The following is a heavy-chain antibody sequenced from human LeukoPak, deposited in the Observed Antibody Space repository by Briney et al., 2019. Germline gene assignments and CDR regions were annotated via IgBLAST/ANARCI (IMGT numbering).Heavy chain of an antibody. Sequence: SQTLSLTCTVSGGSISSGGYYWSWIRQHPGKGLEWIGYIYYSGSTYCNPSLRSRVTISVDTSKNQFSLKLSSVTAADTAVYYCARASVPGHFDYWGQGTLVTVSS. CDR1: GGSISSGGYY. CDR3: ARASVPGHFDY. CDR2: IYYSGST. D-gene: IGHD5/OR15-5a*01. J-gene: IGHJ4*02. V-gene: IGHV4-31*03.